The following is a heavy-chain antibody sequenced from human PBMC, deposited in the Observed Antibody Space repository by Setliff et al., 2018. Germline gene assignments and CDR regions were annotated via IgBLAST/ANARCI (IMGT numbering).Heavy chain of an antibody. CDR2: INPSGGGT. CDR3: ARDRYYNSWSGTSITAPHDAFDI. J-gene: IGHJ3*02. Sequence: EASVKVSCKASGYTFIYYYIHWVRQAPGQGLEWMGLINPSGGGTIYARKFQGRVTMARETSTSTVYMELSGLRSEDMVVYYCARDRYYNSWSGTSITAPHDAFDIWGQGTMVTVSS. CDR1: GYTFIYYY. V-gene: IGHV1-46*03. D-gene: IGHD3-3*01.